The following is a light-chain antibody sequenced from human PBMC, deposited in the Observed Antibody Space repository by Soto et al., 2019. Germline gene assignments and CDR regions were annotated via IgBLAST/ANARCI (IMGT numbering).Light chain of an antibody. J-gene: IGLJ2*01. CDR3: CTSLGGSKRL. CDR1: SRDVGAHNY. Sequence: QSVLTQPPSASGSPGQSVTISCTGTSRDVGAHNYVSWYQHHPGKAPKLIIYEVNKRPSGVPDRFSGSKSGNTASLTVSGLQAEDESHFYCCTSLGGSKRLFGGETKLTVL. V-gene: IGLV2-8*01. CDR2: EVN.